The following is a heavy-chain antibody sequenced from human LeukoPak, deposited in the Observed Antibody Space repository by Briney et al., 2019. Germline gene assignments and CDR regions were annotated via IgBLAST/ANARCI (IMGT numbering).Heavy chain of an antibody. Sequence: GGSLRLSCAASGFTFSEYWMRWVREAPGKGLEWVAVISYDGSSKYYADSVKGRFTISRDNSKNTLYLQMNSLRAEDTAVYYCARGGILVLSYDSSCYDFDYWGQGTLVTVSS. D-gene: IGHD3-22*01. V-gene: IGHV3-30-3*01. CDR2: ISYDGSSK. CDR1: GFTFSEYW. CDR3: ARGGILVLSYDSSCYDFDY. J-gene: IGHJ4*02.